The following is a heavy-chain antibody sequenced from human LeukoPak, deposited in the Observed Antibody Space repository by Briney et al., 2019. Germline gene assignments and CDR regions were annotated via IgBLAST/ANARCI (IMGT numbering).Heavy chain of an antibody. Sequence: PGGSLRLSCAASGFTFSSYAMHWVRQAPGKGLEYVSAISGSGGSTYYADSVKGRFTISRDNSKNTLYLQMNSLRAEDTAVYYCAKVIRFLEWFETMDAFDIWGQGTMVTVSS. CDR1: GFTFSSYA. CDR2: ISGSGGST. V-gene: IGHV3-23*01. D-gene: IGHD3-3*01. J-gene: IGHJ3*02. CDR3: AKVIRFLEWFETMDAFDI.